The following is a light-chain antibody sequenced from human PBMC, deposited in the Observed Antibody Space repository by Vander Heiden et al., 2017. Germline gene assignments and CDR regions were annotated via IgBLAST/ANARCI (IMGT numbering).Light chain of an antibody. CDR1: QSISSY. Sequence: DIQMTQSPSSLSSSVGDRVTITCRASQSISSYLNWYQQKPGKAPKLLIYAASSLQSGVPSRFSGSGSGTDFTLTISSLQPEDFPTYYCQQSDSIPWTFGQGTKLEIK. J-gene: IGKJ1*01. V-gene: IGKV1-39*01. CDR2: AAS. CDR3: QQSDSIPWT.